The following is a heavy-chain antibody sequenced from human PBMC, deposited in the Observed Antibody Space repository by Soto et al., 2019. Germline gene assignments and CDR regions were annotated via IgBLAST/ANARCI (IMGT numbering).Heavy chain of an antibody. J-gene: IGHJ5*02. CDR3: ARLKLRLGELSFNWFDP. V-gene: IGHV1-18*01. CDR1: GYTFTSYG. D-gene: IGHD3-16*02. CDR2: ISAYNGNT. Sequence: ASVKVSCKASGYTFTSYGISWVRQAPGQGLEWMGWISAYNGNTNYAQKLQGRVTMTTDTSTSTAYMELRSLRSDDTAVYYCARLKLRLGELSFNWFDPWGQGTLVTVS.